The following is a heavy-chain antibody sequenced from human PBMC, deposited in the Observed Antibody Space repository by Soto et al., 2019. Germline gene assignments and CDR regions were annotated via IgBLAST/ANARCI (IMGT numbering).Heavy chain of an antibody. CDR3: AREGGYSSSSSPVY. J-gene: IGHJ4*02. CDR1: GGSISSGDYS. CDR2: IYYSGST. Sequence: QVQLQESGPGLVKPSQTLSLTCTVSGGSISSGDYSWSWIRQPPGKGLEWIGYIYYSGSTYDNPSLKSRVNISVDTSTNQVTLRLSTVTAADTVVCYCAREGGYSSSSSPVYWGQGTLVTGSS. V-gene: IGHV4-30-4*01. D-gene: IGHD6-6*01.